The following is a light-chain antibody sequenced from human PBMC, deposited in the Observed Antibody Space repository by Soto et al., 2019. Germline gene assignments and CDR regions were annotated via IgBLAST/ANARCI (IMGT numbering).Light chain of an antibody. Sequence: QSALTQPASVSGLSVPCVSLSFTVPLILVGDSNFFSCYQQHPGKAPNLIISDVSNRPTGVSNPFSGSKSGHTASLTISGLQSEDEADYFCTSYTSSSTLDVFGTGTKVTVL. CDR1: LILVGDSNF. CDR3: TSYTSSSTLDV. J-gene: IGLJ1*01. V-gene: IGLV2-14*03. CDR2: DVS.